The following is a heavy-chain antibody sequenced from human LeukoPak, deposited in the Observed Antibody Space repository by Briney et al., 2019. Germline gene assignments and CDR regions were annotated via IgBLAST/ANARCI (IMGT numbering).Heavy chain of an antibody. CDR3: ARGYFLGFDY. CDR2: ISTSGRTI. CDR1: GFXFSSYE. Sequence: GGSLRLSCGASGFXFSSYEINWVRQAPGKGQEWVSYISTSGRTIHYADSVKGRLTISRDNAKHSLYLQMNSLRAEDAAVYYCARGYFLGFDYWGRGTLVTVSS. D-gene: IGHD2/OR15-2a*01. V-gene: IGHV3-48*03. J-gene: IGHJ4*02.